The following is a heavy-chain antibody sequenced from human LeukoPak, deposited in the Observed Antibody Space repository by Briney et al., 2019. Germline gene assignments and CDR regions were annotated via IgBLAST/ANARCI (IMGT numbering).Heavy chain of an antibody. J-gene: IGHJ5*02. V-gene: IGHV4-30-2*01. CDR1: GGSISSGGYS. CDR2: IYRSGST. Sequence: SQTLSLTCAVSGGSISSGGYSWGWIRQPPGKGLEWIGYIYRSGSTYYNPSLKSRVTISVDRSKNQFPLKLSSVTAADTAVYYCASSVRYFDWFGFDPWGQGTLVTVSS. CDR3: ASSVRYFDWFGFDP. D-gene: IGHD3-9*01.